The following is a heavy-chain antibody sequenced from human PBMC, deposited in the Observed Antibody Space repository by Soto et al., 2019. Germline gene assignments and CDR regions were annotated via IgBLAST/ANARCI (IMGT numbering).Heavy chain of an antibody. CDR2: IKQDGSEK. CDR1: GFSIGYYW. Sequence: GGSLRLSCAASGFSIGYYWMSWVRQSPGKGLEWVANIKQDGSEKYYVDSVKGRFTISKDSAKNSLYLQMNSLRGEDTAVYYCARTVVVVVPDNFDHWGQGTLVTVSS. J-gene: IGHJ4*02. D-gene: IGHD2-2*01. CDR3: ARTVVVVVPDNFDH. V-gene: IGHV3-7*01.